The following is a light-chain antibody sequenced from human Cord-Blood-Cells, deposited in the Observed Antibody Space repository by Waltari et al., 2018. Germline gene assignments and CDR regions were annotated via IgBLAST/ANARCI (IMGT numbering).Light chain of an antibody. V-gene: IGKV1-33*01. CDR1: QDISNY. CDR2: DAS. Sequence: DLHLTQSPCSLSASVGDRETLTCQGSQDISNYLNWYQHKPGKAPNLLIYDASNLETGVPSRFSGIGSGTDFTFTISSLQPEDIATYYCQQYDNLPPLTFGGGTKVEIK. CDR3: QQYDNLPPLT. J-gene: IGKJ4*01.